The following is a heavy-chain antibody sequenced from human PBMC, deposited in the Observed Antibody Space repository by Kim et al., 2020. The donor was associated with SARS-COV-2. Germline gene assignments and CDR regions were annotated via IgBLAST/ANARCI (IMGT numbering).Heavy chain of an antibody. CDR1: GFTFSDYY. Sequence: GGSLRLSCAASGFTFSDYYMSWIRQAPGKGLEWVSYISSSSSYTNYADSVKGRFTISRDNAKNSLYLQMNSLRAEDTAVYYCARDCDSSGFCYNWFDPWGQGTLVTVSS. CDR3: ARDCDSSGFCYNWFDP. CDR2: ISSSSSYT. D-gene: IGHD3-22*01. V-gene: IGHV3-11*06. J-gene: IGHJ5*02.